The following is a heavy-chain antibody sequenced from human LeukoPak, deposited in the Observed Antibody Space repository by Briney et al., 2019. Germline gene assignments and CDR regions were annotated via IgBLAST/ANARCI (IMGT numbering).Heavy chain of an antibody. CDR3: ARAPSYCSGGSCYSVYFDY. J-gene: IGHJ4*02. D-gene: IGHD2-15*01. V-gene: IGHV4-34*01. CDR1: GGSFSGYY. CDR2: INHSGST. Sequence: PSETLSLTCAVYGGSFSGYYWSWIRQPPGKGLEWIGEINHSGSTNYNPSLKNRVTISVDTSKNQFSLKLSSVTAADTAVYYCARAPSYCSGGSCYSVYFDYWGQGTLVTVSS.